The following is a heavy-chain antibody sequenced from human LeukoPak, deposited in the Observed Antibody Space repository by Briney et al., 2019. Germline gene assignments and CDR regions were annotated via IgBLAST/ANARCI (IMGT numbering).Heavy chain of an antibody. CDR1: GFTFSSYA. D-gene: IGHD3-3*01. CDR3: AKRDTIFGVVITHDY. V-gene: IGHV3-30*02. Sequence: GGSLRLSCAASGFTFSSYAMHWVRQAPGKGLEWVAFIRYDGSNKYYADSVKGRFTISRDNSKNTLYLQMNSLRAEDTAVYYCAKRDTIFGVVITHDYWGQGTLVTVSS. J-gene: IGHJ4*02. CDR2: IRYDGSNK.